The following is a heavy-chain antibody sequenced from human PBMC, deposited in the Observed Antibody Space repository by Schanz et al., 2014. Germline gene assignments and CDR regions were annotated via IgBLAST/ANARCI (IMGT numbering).Heavy chain of an antibody. V-gene: IGHV1-2*06. J-gene: IGHJ6*02. CDR1: GYTFSAYY. CDR2: INPNTGGT. Sequence: QVQLVQSGAEVEKPGASVKVSCKASGYTFSAYYMHWVRQAPGQGLEWIGRINPNTGGTNYAQKFQGRVTMTRDTSISTAYMELSSLRSDDTAVYYCARDRGHVEQLVLEWYYAMDVWGQGTTVAVSS. D-gene: IGHD6-6*01. CDR3: ARDRGHVEQLVLEWYYAMDV.